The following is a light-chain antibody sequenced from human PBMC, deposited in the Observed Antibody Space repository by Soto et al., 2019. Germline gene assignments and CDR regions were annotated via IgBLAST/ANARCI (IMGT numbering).Light chain of an antibody. CDR3: TSYASGSYHVV. CDR2: DVN. CDR1: SSDIGGYDY. J-gene: IGLJ2*01. Sequence: QSVLTQPASVSGSPGQSITLSCTGTSSDIGGYDYVSWYQRHPGKAPKLIIYDVNNRPSGVSNRFSGSKSGNTASLTISGLQAEDEADYYCTSYASGSYHVVFGGENKLTVL. V-gene: IGLV2-14*01.